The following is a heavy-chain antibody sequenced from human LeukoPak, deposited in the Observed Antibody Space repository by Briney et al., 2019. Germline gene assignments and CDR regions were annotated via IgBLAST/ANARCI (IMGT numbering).Heavy chain of an antibody. CDR3: ARAYDFWSGYLDY. J-gene: IGHJ4*02. V-gene: IGHV3-11*01. D-gene: IGHD3-3*01. CDR2: ISSSGSTI. CDR1: GFTFSDYY. Sequence: GGSLRLSCAASGFTFSDYYMSWIRQAPGKGLEWVSYISSSGSTIYYADSVKGRFTISRDNSKNTLYLQMNSLRAEDTAVYYCARAYDFWSGYLDYWGQGTLVTVSS.